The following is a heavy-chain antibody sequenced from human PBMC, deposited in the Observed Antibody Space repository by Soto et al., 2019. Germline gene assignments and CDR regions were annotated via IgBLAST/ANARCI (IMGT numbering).Heavy chain of an antibody. D-gene: IGHD3-10*01. V-gene: IGHV3-30*03. CDR1: GFTFSSYG. CDR3: ASYYYGGGY. CDR2: ISYDGSNK. J-gene: IGHJ4*02. Sequence: VGSLRLSGASSGFTFSSYGMHWARQAPGKGLEWVAVISYDGSNKYYADSVKGRFTISRDNSKNTLYLQMNSLRAEDTAVYYCASYYYGGGYWGQGTLVTVSS.